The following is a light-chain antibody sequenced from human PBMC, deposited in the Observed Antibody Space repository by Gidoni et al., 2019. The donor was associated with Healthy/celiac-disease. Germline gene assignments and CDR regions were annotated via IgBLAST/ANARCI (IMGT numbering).Light chain of an antibody. J-gene: IGKJ4*01. CDR3: QQYDNLPALT. V-gene: IGKV1-33*01. CDR1: QDISNY. Sequence: DIQMTQSPSSLSASVGDRVTITCQASQDISNYLNWYQQKPGKGPKLLIYDASNLETGVPSRFSGSGSGTDFTFTISSLQPEDIATYYCQQYDNLPALTFGGGTKVAIK. CDR2: DAS.